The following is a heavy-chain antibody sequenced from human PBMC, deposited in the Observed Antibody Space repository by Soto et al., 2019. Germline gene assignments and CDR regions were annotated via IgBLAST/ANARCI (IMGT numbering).Heavy chain of an antibody. Sequence: PSETLSLTCTVSGGSISSGDYYWSWIRQPPGKGLEWIGYIYYSGSTYYNPSLKSRVTISVDTSKNQFSLKLSSVTAADTAVYYCARGAMVRGVITEFDYWGQGTLVTVSS. V-gene: IGHV4-30-4*01. CDR3: ARGAMVRGVITEFDY. CDR2: IYYSGST. CDR1: GGSISSGDYY. J-gene: IGHJ4*02. D-gene: IGHD3-10*01.